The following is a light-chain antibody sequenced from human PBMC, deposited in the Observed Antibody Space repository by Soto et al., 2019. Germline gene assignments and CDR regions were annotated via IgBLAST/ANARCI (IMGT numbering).Light chain of an antibody. CDR2: DAS. J-gene: IGKJ1*01. V-gene: IGKV3-11*01. CDR1: ESISRDY. CDR3: QQRSNWPPTWT. Sequence: EIVLTQSPGTLSLSPGQRATLSCRASESISRDYLAWYQQRLGQAPRLLIYDASNRATGIPARFSGSGSGTDFTLTISSLEPEDFAVYYCQQRSNWPPTWTFGQGTKVEIK.